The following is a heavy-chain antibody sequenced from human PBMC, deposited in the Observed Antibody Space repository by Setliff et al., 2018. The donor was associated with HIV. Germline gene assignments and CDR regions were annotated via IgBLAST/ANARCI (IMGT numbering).Heavy chain of an antibody. CDR2: INPTGGST. D-gene: IGHD5-12*01. V-gene: IGHV1-46*01. Sequence: GASVKVSCRPSGYSFTNHYMHWVRQAPGQGLEWMGVINPTGGSTRNTQKSQGRVAMTRDTSTSTVCMELSSLRSEDTAVYYCASAGAWQRNALDIWGQGTMVTVSS. CDR3: ASAGAWQRNALDI. J-gene: IGHJ3*02. CDR1: GYSFTNHY.